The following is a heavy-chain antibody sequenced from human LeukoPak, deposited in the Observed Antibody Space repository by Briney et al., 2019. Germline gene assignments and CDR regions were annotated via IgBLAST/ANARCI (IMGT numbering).Heavy chain of an antibody. D-gene: IGHD2-21*01. Sequence: GGSLRLSCAASGFSFSSYSMIWVRQAPGKGLEWVSSISGSSNYIYYADSVKGRFTVSRDNAKNSLYLQMNSLRAEDTAVYYCAKFTRSSGDCLWGQGILVTVSS. CDR3: AKFTRSSGDCL. CDR1: GFSFSSYS. V-gene: IGHV3-21*01. J-gene: IGHJ4*02. CDR2: ISGSSNYI.